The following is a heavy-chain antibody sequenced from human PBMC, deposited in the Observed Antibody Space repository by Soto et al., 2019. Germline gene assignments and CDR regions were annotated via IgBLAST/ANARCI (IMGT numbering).Heavy chain of an antibody. CDR2: ISGSGGST. Sequence: GGSLRLSCAASGFTFSSYAMSWVRQAPGKGLEWVSAISGSGGSTYYADSVKGRFTISRDNSKNTLYLQMNSLRAEDTAVYYCAKNKGGGRITIFGVVGVSPQYYYYYYGMDVWGQGTTVTVSS. V-gene: IGHV3-23*01. D-gene: IGHD3-3*01. J-gene: IGHJ6*02. CDR1: GFTFSSYA. CDR3: AKNKGGGRITIFGVVGVSPQYYYYYYGMDV.